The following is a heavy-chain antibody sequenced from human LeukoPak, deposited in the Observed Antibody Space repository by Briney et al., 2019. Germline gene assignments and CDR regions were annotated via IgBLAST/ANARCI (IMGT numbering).Heavy chain of an antibody. V-gene: IGHV3-23*01. Sequence: GGSLRLSCAASGFTFSSYAMSWVRQAPGKGLEWVSAISGSGGSTYYADSVKGRFTISRDNSKNTLYLQMNSLRAEDTAVYYCAKVPNYYDSSGYYYINWFDPWGQGTLVTVSS. CDR3: AKVPNYYDSSGYYYINWFDP. CDR2: ISGSGGST. CDR1: GFTFSSYA. J-gene: IGHJ5*02. D-gene: IGHD3-22*01.